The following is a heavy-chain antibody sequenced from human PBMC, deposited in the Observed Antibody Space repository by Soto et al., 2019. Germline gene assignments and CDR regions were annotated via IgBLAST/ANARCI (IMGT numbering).Heavy chain of an antibody. J-gene: IGHJ4*02. CDR3: ATAKLQLTWLFDF. CDR2: IYSGGST. V-gene: IGHV3-66*01. D-gene: IGHD1-1*01. CDR1: GFTVSSNY. Sequence: PGGSLRLSFAASGFTVSSNYMSWVRQAPGKGLEWVSVIYSGGSTYYADSVKGRFIISRDDSKNTLFLQLNSLRAEDTAVYYCATAKLQLTWLFDFWGKGRLVTVVS.